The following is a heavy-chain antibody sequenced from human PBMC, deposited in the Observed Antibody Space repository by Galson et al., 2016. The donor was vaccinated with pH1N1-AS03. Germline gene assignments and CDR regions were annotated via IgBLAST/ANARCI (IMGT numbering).Heavy chain of an antibody. D-gene: IGHD6-13*01. CDR2: IIPIFGTP. CDR3: AKDSSSWSRTSTFDI. Sequence: SVKVSCKASGGTFSSHALSWVRQAPGQGLEWLGTIIPIFGTPDYAQRFQGKVTFTADESTSTAYMELSSLKSEDTAVYNCAKDSSSWSRTSTFDIWGKGTMVTVSS. J-gene: IGHJ3*02. CDR1: GGTFSSHA. V-gene: IGHV1-69*13.